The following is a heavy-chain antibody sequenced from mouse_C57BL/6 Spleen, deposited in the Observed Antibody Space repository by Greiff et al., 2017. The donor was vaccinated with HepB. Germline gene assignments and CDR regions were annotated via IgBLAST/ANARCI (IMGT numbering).Heavy chain of an antibody. CDR3: TTNYGNYFAD. V-gene: IGHV14-4*01. D-gene: IGHD2-1*01. CDR2: IDPENGDT. J-gene: IGHJ3*01. CDR1: GFNIKDDY. Sequence: EVQLQQSGAELVRPGASVKLSCTASGFNIKDDYMHWVKQRPEQGLEWIGWIDPENGDTEYASKFQGKATITADTSSNTAYLQLSSLTSEDPAVYYCTTNYGNYFADWGQGTLVTVSA.